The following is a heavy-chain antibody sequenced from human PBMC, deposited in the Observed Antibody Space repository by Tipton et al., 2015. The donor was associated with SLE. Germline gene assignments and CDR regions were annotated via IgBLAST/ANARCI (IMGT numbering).Heavy chain of an antibody. Sequence: LRLSCTVSGYSISRGYYWGWIRQPPGGGLEWLGSVYPGGTSYYNPSLKSRVTVSVDTPKNPFSLKLTSVTAADTAVYYCARDPLRDYGGQTAPESWGQGTLVTVSS. J-gene: IGHJ5*02. V-gene: IGHV4-38-2*02. CDR2: VYPGGTS. CDR1: GYSISRGYY. D-gene: IGHD4-23*01. CDR3: ARDPLRDYGGQTAPES.